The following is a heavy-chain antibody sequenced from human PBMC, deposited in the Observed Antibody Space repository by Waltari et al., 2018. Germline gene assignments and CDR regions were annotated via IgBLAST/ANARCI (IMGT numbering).Heavy chain of an antibody. J-gene: IGHJ5*02. Sequence: QVQLVQSGAEVKKPGSSVKVSCKASGGTFSSYAISWVRQAPGQGLEWVGGGIAILGIANYAQKCQGRVTITADKSTSTAYMELSSLRSEDTAVYYCAREWGPNDLSGPSAWSDPWGQGTLVTVSS. D-gene: IGHD3-3*01. V-gene: IGHV1-69*10. CDR1: GGTFSSYA. CDR2: GIAILGIA. CDR3: AREWGPNDLSGPSAWSDP.